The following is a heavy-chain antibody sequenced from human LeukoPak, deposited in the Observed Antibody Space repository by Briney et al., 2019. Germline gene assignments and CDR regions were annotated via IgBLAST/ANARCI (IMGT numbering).Heavy chain of an antibody. J-gene: IGHJ4*02. CDR3: ARGYPWWLVPRSYFDY. CDR2: INHSGST. Sequence: KTSATLSLTCAVYGGSFSGYYWSWIRQPPGKGLEWIGEINHSGSTNYNPSLKSRVTISVDTSKNQFSLKLSSVTAADTAVYYCARGYPWWLVPRSYFDYWGQGTLVTVSS. D-gene: IGHD6-19*01. V-gene: IGHV4-34*01. CDR1: GGSFSGYY.